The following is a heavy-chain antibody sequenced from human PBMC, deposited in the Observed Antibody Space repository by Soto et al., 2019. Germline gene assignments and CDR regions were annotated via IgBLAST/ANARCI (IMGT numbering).Heavy chain of an antibody. D-gene: IGHD7-27*01. J-gene: IGHJ6*03. V-gene: IGHV1-18*01. Sequence: GSVKVSCKASGYTFTSYGISWVRQAPGQGLEWMGWISAYNGNTNYAQKLQGRVTMTTDTSTSTAYMELRSLRSDDTAVYYCARRVTGEDEGYYYYYMDVWGKGTTVTVSS. CDR3: ARRVTGEDEGYYYYYMDV. CDR2: ISAYNGNT. CDR1: GYTFTSYG.